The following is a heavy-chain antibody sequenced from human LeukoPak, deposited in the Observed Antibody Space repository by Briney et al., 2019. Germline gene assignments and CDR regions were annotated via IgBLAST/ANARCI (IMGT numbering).Heavy chain of an antibody. J-gene: IGHJ6*02. CDR1: GFTFTTDR. D-gene: IGHD3-10*01. Sequence: PRGSLRPSCAASGFTFTTDRIQWGCQAPGKGLEWVAVIWYDGSNKYYADSVKGRFTISRDNSKNTLYLQMNGLRAGETAVYYCVRDKIGFTYYYGSGSYSSYGMLVWGQGTTVTVSS. CDR3: VRDKIGFTYYYGSGSYSSYGMLV. CDR2: IWYDGSNK. V-gene: IGHV3-33*08.